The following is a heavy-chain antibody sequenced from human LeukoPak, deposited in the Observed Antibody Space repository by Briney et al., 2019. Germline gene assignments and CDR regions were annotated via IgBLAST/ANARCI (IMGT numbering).Heavy chain of an antibody. V-gene: IGHV3-23*01. CDR2: TSHSGST. CDR1: GFTFSTYA. D-gene: IGHD6-13*01. Sequence: PGGSLRLSCAASGFTFSTYAMTWVRQAPGKGLEWVSGTSHSGSTYYADSVKGRFTISRDNSKNTLYLQMNSLRADDTAVYYCAKDPAASGFYFDSWGQGTLATVSS. J-gene: IGHJ4*02. CDR3: AKDPAASGFYFDS.